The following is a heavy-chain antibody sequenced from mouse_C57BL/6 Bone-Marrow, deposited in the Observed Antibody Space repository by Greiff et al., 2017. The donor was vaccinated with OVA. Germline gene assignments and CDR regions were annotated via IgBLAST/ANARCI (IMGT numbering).Heavy chain of an antibody. CDR3: AGHREGNWGYAMDY. Sequence: EVQLLESGGDLVKPGGSLKLSCAASGFTFTSYGMSWVRQTPDQRLEWVATISSGGSYTYYPDSVKGRFTISRDNAKNTLYLQMSSVKSEDAAMYYCAGHREGNWGYAMDYWGQGTTVTVSS. D-gene: IGHD4-1*01. V-gene: IGHV5-6*01. J-gene: IGHJ4*01. CDR1: GFTFTSYG. CDR2: ISSGGSYT.